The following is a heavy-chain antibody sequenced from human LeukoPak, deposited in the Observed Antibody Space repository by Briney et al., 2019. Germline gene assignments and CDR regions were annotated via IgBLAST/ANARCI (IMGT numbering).Heavy chain of an antibody. V-gene: IGHV3-11*06. D-gene: IGHD6-19*01. CDR2: ISSGSPYT. Sequence: PGGSLRLSCAASEFIFTDYYMNWIRQAPGKGLEWVSYISSGSPYTDYADSVKGRFTISGDNAKNSLYLQMNSLRAEDTAVYYCVRGGVYSNGWSDYWGRGTLVTVSS. J-gene: IGHJ4*02. CDR1: EFIFTDYY. CDR3: VRGGVYSNGWSDY.